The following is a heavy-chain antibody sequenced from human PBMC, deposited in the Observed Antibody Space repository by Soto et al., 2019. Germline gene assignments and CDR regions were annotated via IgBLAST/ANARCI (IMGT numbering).Heavy chain of an antibody. D-gene: IGHD1-26*01. CDR2: INHSGST. Sequence: PSETLSLTCAVYGGSFSGYYWSWIRQPPGKGLEWIGEINHSGSTNYNPSLKSRVTISVDTSKNRFSLKLSSVTAADTAVYYCARGPYSDPWGQGTLVTVSS. V-gene: IGHV4-34*01. CDR1: GGSFSGYY. J-gene: IGHJ5*02. CDR3: ARGPYSDP.